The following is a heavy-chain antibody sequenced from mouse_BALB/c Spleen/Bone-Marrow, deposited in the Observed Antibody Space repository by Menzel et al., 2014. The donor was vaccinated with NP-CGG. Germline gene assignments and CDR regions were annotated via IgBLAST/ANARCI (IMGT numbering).Heavy chain of an antibody. CDR2: ISSGGSST. CDR3: TRRPLQANSYFDC. Sequence: EVQLVKSGGDLVKPGGSLKLSCVASGFTFSSYGMSWVRQTPDKRLEWVATISSGGSSTYYPASVKGRFTISRDNAKSTLYLQMSSLNSEDTAMYYCTRRPLQANSYFDCWGQGTTLTVSS. CDR1: GFTFSSYG. D-gene: IGHD3-2*02. V-gene: IGHV5-6*01. J-gene: IGHJ2*01.